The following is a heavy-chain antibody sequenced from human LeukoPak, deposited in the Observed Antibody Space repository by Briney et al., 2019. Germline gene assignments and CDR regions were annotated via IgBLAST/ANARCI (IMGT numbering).Heavy chain of an antibody. V-gene: IGHV1-2*02. D-gene: IGHD6-13*01. CDR1: GYTFTDYY. J-gene: IGHJ4*02. CDR3: ARGDNSWTDF. Sequence: ASVKVSCKASGYTFTDYYIHWVRQAPGQGLEWMGWNNPKTGGTNYAQKFQGRVTMTRDTYISTAYMELSRLRSDDTAVYYCARGDNSWTDFWGQGTLVTVSS. CDR2: NNPKTGGT.